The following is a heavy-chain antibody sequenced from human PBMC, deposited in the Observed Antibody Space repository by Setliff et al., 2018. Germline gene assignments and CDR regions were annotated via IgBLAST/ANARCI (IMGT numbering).Heavy chain of an antibody. J-gene: IGHJ6*03. CDR3: ARVALTGYDSSGYYYALDYYYYMDV. Sequence: VASVKVSCKASGGTFSSYGMSWVRQAPGQGLEWMGGTMPMFGTTSYARQFQGRVTIITDESTSTPYMQMNSLRADDTAVYYCARVALTGYDSSGYYYALDYYYYMDVWGKGTTVTVSS. V-gene: IGHV1-69*05. D-gene: IGHD3-22*01. CDR2: TMPMFGTT. CDR1: GGTFSSYG.